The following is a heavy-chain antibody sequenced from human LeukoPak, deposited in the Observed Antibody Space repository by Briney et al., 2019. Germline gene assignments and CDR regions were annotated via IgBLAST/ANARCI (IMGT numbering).Heavy chain of an antibody. Sequence: PSQALSLTCAVSGGSISSGGYSWGWIRQPPWKGLEWIGYIYHSGSTYYNPSLKSRVTISVDRSKNQFSLKLSSVTAADTAVYYCDRNEMATMHFDYWGQGTLVTVSS. CDR2: IYHSGST. CDR1: GGSISSGGYS. CDR3: DRNEMATMHFDY. D-gene: IGHD5-24*01. J-gene: IGHJ4*02. V-gene: IGHV4-30-2*01.